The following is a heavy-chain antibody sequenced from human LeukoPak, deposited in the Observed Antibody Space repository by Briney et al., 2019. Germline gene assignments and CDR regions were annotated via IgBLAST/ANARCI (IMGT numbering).Heavy chain of an antibody. J-gene: IGHJ4*02. V-gene: IGHV4-59*02. CDR1: GGSVDNYY. CDR2: IYYSGST. D-gene: IGHD3-22*01. CDR3: ARAGGSSGYFVDY. Sequence: SETLSLTCTVSGGSVDNYYWSWVRQPPGKGLEWIGYIYYSGSTNYNPSLKSRVTISVDTSKNQFSLKLSSVTAADTAVYYCARAGGSSGYFVDYWGQGTLVTVSS.